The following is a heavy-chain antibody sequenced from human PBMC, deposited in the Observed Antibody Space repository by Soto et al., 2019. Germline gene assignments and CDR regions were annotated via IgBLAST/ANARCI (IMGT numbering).Heavy chain of an antibody. CDR1: GFTFGDYA. Sequence: GGSLRLSCTASGFTFGDYAMSWFRQAPGKGLEWVGFIRSKAYGGTTEYAASVKGRFTISRDDSKSIAYLQMNSLKTEDTAVYYCTRDARIMITFGGAYMDVWGQGTSVTVSS. D-gene: IGHD3-16*01. V-gene: IGHV3-49*03. J-gene: IGHJ6*02. CDR3: TRDARIMITFGGAYMDV. CDR2: IRSKAYGGTT.